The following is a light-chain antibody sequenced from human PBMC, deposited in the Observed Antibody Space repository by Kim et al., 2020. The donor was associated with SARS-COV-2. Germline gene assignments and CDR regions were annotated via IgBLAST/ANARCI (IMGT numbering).Light chain of an antibody. J-gene: IGKJ2*01. Sequence: EIVMTQSPATLSVSPGERVTLSCRANQSVSSNLAWYQQKPGQAPRLLIYGASTRATGIPARFSGSGSGTEFTLTISSLQSEDFAVYYCQQYNNWPPDMYTFGQGTKLEI. CDR1: QSVSSN. V-gene: IGKV3-15*01. CDR3: QQYNNWPPDMYT. CDR2: GAS.